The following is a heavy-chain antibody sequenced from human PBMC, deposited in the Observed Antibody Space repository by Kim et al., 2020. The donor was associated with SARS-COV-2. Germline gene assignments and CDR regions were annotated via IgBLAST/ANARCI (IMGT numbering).Heavy chain of an antibody. CDR2: ISSSGSTI. D-gene: IGHD3-3*01. Sequence: GGSLRLSCAASGFTFSDYYMSWIRQAPGKGLEWVSYISSSGSTIYYADSVKGRFTISRDNAKNSLYLQMNSLRAEDTAVYYCARDGKSYYDFWSGDEWGSYYYYGMDVWGQRTTVTVAS. J-gene: IGHJ6*02. V-gene: IGHV3-11*01. CDR1: GFTFSDYY. CDR3: ARDGKSYYDFWSGDEWGSYYYYGMDV.